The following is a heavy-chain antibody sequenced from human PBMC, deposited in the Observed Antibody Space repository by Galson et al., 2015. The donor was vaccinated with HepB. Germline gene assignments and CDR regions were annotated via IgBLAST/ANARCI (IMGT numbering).Heavy chain of an antibody. J-gene: IGHJ6*02. Sequence: SLRLSCAASGFTFSSYAMSWVRQAPGKGLEWVSAISGSGGSTYYADSVKGRFTISRDNSKNTLYLQMNSLRAEDTAVYYCANDYGDLRRGMDVWGQGTTVTVSS. CDR1: GFTFSSYA. CDR3: ANDYGDLRRGMDV. CDR2: ISGSGGST. D-gene: IGHD4-17*01. V-gene: IGHV3-23*01.